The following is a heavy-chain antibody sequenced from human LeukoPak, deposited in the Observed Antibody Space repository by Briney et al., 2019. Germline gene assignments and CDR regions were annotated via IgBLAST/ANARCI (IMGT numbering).Heavy chain of an antibody. CDR3: ARGGSYLSAFDI. J-gene: IGHJ3*02. CDR1: GFSFNNYG. Sequence: GGSLRLSCAASGFSFNNYGMHWVRQAPGRGLEWVAFIRYDGSDEYYADSVNGRFTISRDNSKNTLYLQMNSLRAEDTAVYYCARGGSYLSAFDIWGQGTMVTVSS. V-gene: IGHV3-30*02. D-gene: IGHD1-26*01. CDR2: IRYDGSDE.